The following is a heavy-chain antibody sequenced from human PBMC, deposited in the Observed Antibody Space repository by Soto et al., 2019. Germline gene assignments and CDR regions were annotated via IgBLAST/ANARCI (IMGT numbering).Heavy chain of an antibody. CDR2: IIPIFGTA. J-gene: IGHJ4*02. D-gene: IGHD4-17*01. V-gene: IGHV1-69*13. CDR3: ARESGYGDYVFDY. Sequence: SVKVSCKASGGTFSSYAISWVRQAPGQGLECMGGIIPIFGTANYAQKFQGRVTITADESTSTAYMELSSLRSEDTAVYYCARESGYGDYVFDYWGQGTLVTVSS. CDR1: GGTFSSYA.